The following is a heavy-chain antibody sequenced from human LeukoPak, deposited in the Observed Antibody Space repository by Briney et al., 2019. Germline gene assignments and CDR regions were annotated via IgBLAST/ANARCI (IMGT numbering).Heavy chain of an antibody. CDR1: GYSISSGYY. V-gene: IGHV4-38-2*02. D-gene: IGHD6-6*01. J-gene: IGHJ4*02. CDR2: VYYSGNT. CDR3: ARVEAIPGRPWVPFDY. Sequence: ASETLSLTCTVSGYSISSGYYWGWIRQPPGKGLEWIGSVYYSGNTYYNPSLTSRVTISLDTSKSQFSLKLSSVTAADTAVYYCARVEAIPGRPWVPFDYWGQGTLATVSS.